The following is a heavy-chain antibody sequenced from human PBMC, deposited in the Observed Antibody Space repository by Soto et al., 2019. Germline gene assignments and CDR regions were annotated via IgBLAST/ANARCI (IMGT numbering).Heavy chain of an antibody. CDR1: GGSISSYY. Sequence: SETLSLTCTVSGGSISSYYWSWIRQPPGKGLEWIGYIYYSGSTNYNPSLKSRVTISVDTSKNQFSLKLSSVTAADTAVYYCARVYCSGGSCPSRNYYYMDVWGKGTTVTVSS. CDR2: IYYSGST. CDR3: ARVYCSGGSCPSRNYYYMDV. D-gene: IGHD2-15*01. J-gene: IGHJ6*03. V-gene: IGHV4-59*01.